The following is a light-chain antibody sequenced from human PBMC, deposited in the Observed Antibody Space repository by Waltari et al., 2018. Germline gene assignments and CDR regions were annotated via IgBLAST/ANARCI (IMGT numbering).Light chain of an antibody. Sequence: HSALTQPRSLSGSPGQSFTISFTATSSHACGYKYVSWYQQHPGKAPKLMIYAVSKRPSGVPDRFSGSKSGNTASLTISGLQAEDEADYYCCSYAGSYTYVFGTGTKVTVL. V-gene: IGLV2-11*01. J-gene: IGLJ1*01. CDR1: SSHACGYKY. CDR2: AVS. CDR3: CSYAGSYTYV.